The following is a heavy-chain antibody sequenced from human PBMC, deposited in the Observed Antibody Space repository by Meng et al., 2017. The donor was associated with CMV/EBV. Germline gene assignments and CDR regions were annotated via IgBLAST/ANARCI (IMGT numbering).Heavy chain of an antibody. V-gene: IGHV4-34*01. CDR3: ARGRWLRY. D-gene: IGHD3-22*01. CDR1: GGSFSDYY. J-gene: IGHJ4*02. CDR2: INHSGST. Sequence: LSLTCAVYGGSFSDYYWSWIRQPPGKGLEWIGEINHSGSTNYNPSLKSRVTISVDTSKNQFSLKLSSVTAADTAVYYCARGRWLRYWGQGTLVTVSS.